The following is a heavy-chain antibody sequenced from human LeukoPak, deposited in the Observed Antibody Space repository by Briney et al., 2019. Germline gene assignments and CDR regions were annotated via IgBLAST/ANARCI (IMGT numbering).Heavy chain of an antibody. CDR3: ARERGGSRALGGPNDY. D-gene: IGHD6-13*01. Sequence: ASVKVSCKASGGTFSSYAISWVRQAPGQGLEWMGGIIPIFGTANYAQKFQGRVTITADKSTSTAYMELSSLRSEDTAVYYCARERGGSRALGGPNDYWGQGTLVTVSS. CDR2: IIPIFGTA. J-gene: IGHJ4*02. V-gene: IGHV1-69*06. CDR1: GGTFSSYA.